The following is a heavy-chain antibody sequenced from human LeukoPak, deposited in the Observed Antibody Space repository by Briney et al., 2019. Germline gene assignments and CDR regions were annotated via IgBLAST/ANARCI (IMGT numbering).Heavy chain of an antibody. CDR1: GGSISSYY. CDR2: IYTSGTT. V-gene: IGHV4-4*07. D-gene: IGHD1-26*01. CDR3: ARHYQELLVLYNWFDP. J-gene: IGHJ5*02. Sequence: SETLSLTCTVSGGSISSYYWSWIRQPAGKGLEWIGRIYTSGTTHYNPSLKSRVTISVDTSKNQFSLKLSSVTAADTAVYFCARHYQELLVLYNWFDPWGQGTLVTVSS.